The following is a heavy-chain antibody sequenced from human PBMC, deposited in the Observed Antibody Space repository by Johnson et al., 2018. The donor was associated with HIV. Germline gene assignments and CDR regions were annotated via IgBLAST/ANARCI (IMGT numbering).Heavy chain of an antibody. D-gene: IGHD1-26*01. V-gene: IGHV3-20*04. CDR1: RFIFDDYD. CDR3: ARRDSGSVSFDM. CDR2: INWYGGST. J-gene: IGHJ3*02. Sequence: VQLVESGGGVIRPGGSLRLSCEGFRFIFDDYDLSCVRQAPGKGLEWVSGINWYGGSTGYADSVKGRCTISRDNGNNSLYLQMNSLRAEDTALYYCARRDSGSVSFDMWCQGTMVTVSS.